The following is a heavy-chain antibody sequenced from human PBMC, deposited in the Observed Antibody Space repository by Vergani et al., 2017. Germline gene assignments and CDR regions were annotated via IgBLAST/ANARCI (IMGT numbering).Heavy chain of an antibody. CDR3: ARVAMMGYGMDV. CDR1: GFTFSSYG. CDR2: IWYDGSNK. V-gene: IGHV3-33*01. D-gene: IGHD2-2*01. J-gene: IGHJ6*02. Sequence: QVQLVESGGGVVQPGRSLRLSCAASGFTFSSYGMHWVRQAPGKGLEWVAVIWYDGSNKYYADSVKGRFTISRDNSKNTLYLQMNSLRAEDMAVYYCARVAMMGYGMDVWGQGTTVTVSS.